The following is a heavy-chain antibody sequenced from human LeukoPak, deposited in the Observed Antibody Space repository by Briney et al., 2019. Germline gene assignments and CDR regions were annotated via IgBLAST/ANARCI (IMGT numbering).Heavy chain of an antibody. Sequence: GGSLRLSCAASGFTFSDYYMSWIRQAPGKGLEWVSYISSSGSTIYYADSVKGRFTISRDNAKNSLYLQMNSLRAEDTAVYYCARRDAQLPYYYYYMDVWGKGTTVTVS. CDR2: ISSSGSTI. CDR1: GFTFSDYY. J-gene: IGHJ6*03. D-gene: IGHD5-24*01. CDR3: ARRDAQLPYYYYYMDV. V-gene: IGHV3-11*01.